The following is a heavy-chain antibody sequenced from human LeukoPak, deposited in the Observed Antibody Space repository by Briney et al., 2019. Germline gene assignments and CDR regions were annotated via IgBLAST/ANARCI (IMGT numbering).Heavy chain of an antibody. CDR2: ISSASTYI. D-gene: IGHD5-18*01. J-gene: IGHJ4*02. CDR3: ARLVWDTTMADGDIDS. CDR1: GFTFSTHS. V-gene: IGHV3-21*01. Sequence: KPGGSLRLSCAASGFTFSTHSMNWVRQAPGKGLEWVSCISSASTYIYYADSVKGRFTISRDNAKNSLYLQMNSLRAEDTAMYYCARLVWDTTMADGDIDSWGQGTLLIVSS.